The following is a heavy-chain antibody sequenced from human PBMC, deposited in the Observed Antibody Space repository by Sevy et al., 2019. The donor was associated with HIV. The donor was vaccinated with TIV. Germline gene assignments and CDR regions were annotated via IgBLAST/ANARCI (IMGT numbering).Heavy chain of an antibody. Sequence: GGSLRLSCAASGFTFSSYSMNWVRQAPGKGLEWVSAISGLSNYIYYAESLKGRFIISRDNAKNTMYLQMNSLRAGDTAVYYCATGPPDGSYDCFDYWGQGTLVTVSS. V-gene: IGHV3-21*06. CDR1: GFTFSSYS. D-gene: IGHD1-26*01. CDR2: ISGLSNYI. CDR3: ATGPPDGSYDCFDY. J-gene: IGHJ4*02.